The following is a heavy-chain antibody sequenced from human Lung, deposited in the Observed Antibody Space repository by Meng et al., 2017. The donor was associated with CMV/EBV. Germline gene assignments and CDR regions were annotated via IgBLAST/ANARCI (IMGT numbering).Heavy chain of an antibody. D-gene: IGHD3-10*01. V-gene: IGHV4-31*03. CDR2: IHYSGST. J-gene: IGHJ4*02. CDR1: GGSISSGGYY. CDR3: ARDLPFGSGILFDY. Sequence: QLQESCPGLVKPSQTLSLTCTLSGGSISSGGYYWSWIRQHPGKGLEWIGYIHYSGSTYYNPSLKSRVTISVDTSKNQFSLKLSSVTAADTAVYYCARDLPFGSGILFDYWGQGTLVTVSS.